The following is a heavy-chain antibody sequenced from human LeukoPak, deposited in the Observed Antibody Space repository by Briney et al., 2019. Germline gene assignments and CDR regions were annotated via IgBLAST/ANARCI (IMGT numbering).Heavy chain of an antibody. CDR2: IYYSGSN. CDR1: GGSISSYY. CDR3: ARGQDYYDSSGYYYITFAFDI. V-gene: IGHV4-59*08. D-gene: IGHD3-22*01. J-gene: IGHJ3*02. Sequence: PSETLSLTCAVSGGSISSYYWSWIRQPPGKGLEWIGYIYYSGSNNYNPSLKSRVTISVDTSKNQFSLKLSSVTAADTAVYYCARGQDYYDSSGYYYITFAFDIWGQGTMVTVSS.